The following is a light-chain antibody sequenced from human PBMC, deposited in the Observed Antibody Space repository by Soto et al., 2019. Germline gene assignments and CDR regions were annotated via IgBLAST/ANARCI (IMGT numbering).Light chain of an antibody. J-gene: IGKJ5*01. Sequence: IVLTQTPLSSPATLLHPGSLSFSSSEVFVHKDGNTYLSWLHQRPGQPPRLLIYRISNRFSGVPDRFSGSGAGTDFTLNISRVEAEDVGVYYCMKSKQYPITFGQGTRLEIK. CDR2: RIS. CDR1: EVFVHKDGNTY. V-gene: IGKV2-24*01. CDR3: MKSKQYPIT.